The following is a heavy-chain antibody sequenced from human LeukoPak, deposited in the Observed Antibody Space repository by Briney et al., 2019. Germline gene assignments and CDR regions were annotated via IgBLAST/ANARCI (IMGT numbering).Heavy chain of an antibody. V-gene: IGHV4-59*12. J-gene: IGHJ6*03. CDR3: ARRLRGTTGTTEKTYYYYYMDV. D-gene: IGHD1-1*01. CDR1: GGSFSSFY. Sequence: SETLSLTCAASGGSFSSFYWSWVRQPPGKGLEWLGYISYGGGTTYNPSLKRRVSMSMDTSKNQFSLRLSSVTAADTALYYCARRLRGTTGTTEKTYYYYYMDVWGKGATVTVSS. CDR2: ISYGGGT.